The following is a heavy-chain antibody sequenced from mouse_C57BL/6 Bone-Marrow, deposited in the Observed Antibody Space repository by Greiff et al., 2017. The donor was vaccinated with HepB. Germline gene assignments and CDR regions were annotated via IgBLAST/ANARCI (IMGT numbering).Heavy chain of an antibody. CDR3: ARSGGWYFDV. CDR2: IDPSDSET. V-gene: IGHV1-52*01. D-gene: IGHD4-1*01. Sequence: VQLQQPGAELVRPGSSVKLSCKASGYTFTSYWMQWVKQRPIQGLEWIGNIDPSDSETHYNQKFKDKATLTVDKSSSTAYMQLSSLTSEDSAGYYCARSGGWYFDVWGTGTTVTVSS. CDR1: GYTFTSYW. J-gene: IGHJ1*03.